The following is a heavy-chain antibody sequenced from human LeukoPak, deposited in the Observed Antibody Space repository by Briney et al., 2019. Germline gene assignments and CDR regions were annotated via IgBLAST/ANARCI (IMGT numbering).Heavy chain of an antibody. CDR3: ASGPFSGSYSNY. Sequence: PGRSLRLSCAASGFTFSSYAMHWVRQAPGKGLEYVSAISSNGDHTFYADSVRGRFTISRDNSKNTLFLQMGSLRAEDMAVYYCASGPFSGSYSNYWGQGTLVTVSS. CDR2: ISSNGDHT. D-gene: IGHD1-26*01. J-gene: IGHJ4*02. V-gene: IGHV3-64*02. CDR1: GFTFSSYA.